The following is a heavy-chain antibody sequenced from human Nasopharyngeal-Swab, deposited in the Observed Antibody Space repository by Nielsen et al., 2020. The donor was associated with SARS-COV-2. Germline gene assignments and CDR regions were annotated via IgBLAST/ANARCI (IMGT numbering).Heavy chain of an antibody. V-gene: IGHV1-2*04. Sequence: ASVKVSCKASGYTFTGYYMHWVRQAPGQGLEWMGWINPNSGGTNYAQKFQAWVTMTRDTSISTAYMELSRLRSDDTAVYYCARDLVYSYYYYGMDVWGQGTTVTVSS. CDR1: GYTFTGYY. CDR2: INPNSGGT. CDR3: ARDLVYSYYYYGMDV. J-gene: IGHJ6*02. D-gene: IGHD2-15*01.